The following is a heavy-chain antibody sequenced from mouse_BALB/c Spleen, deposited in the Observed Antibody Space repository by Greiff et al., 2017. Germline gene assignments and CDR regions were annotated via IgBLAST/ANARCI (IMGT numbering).Heavy chain of an antibody. J-gene: IGHJ1*01. CDR2: INPSNGGT. Sequence: QVQLQQPGAELVKPGASVKLSCKASGYTFTSYYMYWVKQRPGQGLEWIGGINPSNGGTNFNEKFKSKATLTVDKSSSTAYMQLSSLTSEDSAVYYCTRSYGYDGYFDVWGAGTTVTVSS. D-gene: IGHD2-2*01. V-gene: IGHV1S81*02. CDR3: TRSYGYDGYFDV. CDR1: GYTFTSYY.